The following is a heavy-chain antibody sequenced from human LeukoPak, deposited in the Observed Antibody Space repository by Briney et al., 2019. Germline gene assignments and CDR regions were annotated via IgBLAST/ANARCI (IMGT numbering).Heavy chain of an antibody. CDR1: GGSISSGGYY. CDR3: ARDREGAMVRGVIIPGWFDP. V-gene: IGHV4-31*03. CDR2: IYYSGST. D-gene: IGHD3-10*01. J-gene: IGHJ5*02. Sequence: SETLSLTCTASGGSISSGGYYWSWIRQHPGKGLEWIGYIYYSGSTYYNPSLKSRVTISVDTSKNQFSLKLSSVTAADTAVYYCARDREGAMVRGVIIPGWFDPWGQGTLVTVSS.